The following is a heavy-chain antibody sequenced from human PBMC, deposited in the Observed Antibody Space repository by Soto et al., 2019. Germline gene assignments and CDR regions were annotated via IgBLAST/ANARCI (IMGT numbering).Heavy chain of an antibody. V-gene: IGHV1-18*01. J-gene: IGHJ6*02. Sequence: QVQLVQSAAEVKKPGASVKVSCRASGYTFIRYGITWVRQAPGQGLEWMGWISPYNDYTIYAQKLQGRVTMTTATSTXXXYXXLRGLKSDDTAVYFCARGGYYDNSWGKLSHYGLDVWGQGTSVTVSS. CDR3: ARGGYYDNSWGKLSHYGLDV. CDR1: GYTFIRYG. CDR2: ISPYNDYT. D-gene: IGHD3-16*01.